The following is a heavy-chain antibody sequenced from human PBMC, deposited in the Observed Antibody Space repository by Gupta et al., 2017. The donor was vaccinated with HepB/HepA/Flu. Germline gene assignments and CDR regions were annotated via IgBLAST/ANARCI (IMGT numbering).Heavy chain of an antibody. D-gene: IGHD3-16*01. Sequence: QLQLQESGPGLVKPSETLSLTCTVSGGSITTDNHYWGWIRQPPGKGLEWIGTIYSGGTTYYNPSLKSRVTISEDTSKNQFSLNLRSVTAADTAVYYCASGESLAGGNWFDPWGQGTLVTVSS. J-gene: IGHJ5*02. V-gene: IGHV4-39*01. CDR1: GGSITTDNHY. CDR3: ASGESLAGGNWFDP. CDR2: IYSGGTT.